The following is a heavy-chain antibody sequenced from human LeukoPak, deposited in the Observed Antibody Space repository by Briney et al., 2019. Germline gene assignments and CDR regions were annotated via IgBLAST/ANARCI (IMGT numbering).Heavy chain of an antibody. J-gene: IGHJ4*02. CDR3: ARVYCGSDCYSLFDY. V-gene: IGHV1-18*01. CDR1: GYTFTSYG. D-gene: IGHD2-21*02. CDR2: ISAYNGNT. Sequence: ASVKVSFKASGYTFTSYGISWVRQAPGQGLEWMGWISAYNGNTNYAQKLQGRVTMTTDTSTSTAYMELRSLRSDDTAVYYCARVYCGSDCYSLFDYWGQGTLVTVSS.